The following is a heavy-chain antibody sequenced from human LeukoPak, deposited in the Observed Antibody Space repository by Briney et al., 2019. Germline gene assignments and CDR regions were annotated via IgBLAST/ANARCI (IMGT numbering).Heavy chain of an antibody. V-gene: IGHV4-61*02. D-gene: IGHD3-10*01. Sequence: PSQTLSLTCTVSGGSISSGSYYWSWIRQPAGKGLEWIGRIHSSGSTNYNPSLKSRVAFSVDTSKNQFSLILTSVTAADTAVYYCARDTRHGGGAHDAFDIWGQGTMVTVSS. CDR3: ARDTRHGGGAHDAFDI. CDR1: GGSISSGSYY. CDR2: IHSSGST. J-gene: IGHJ3*02.